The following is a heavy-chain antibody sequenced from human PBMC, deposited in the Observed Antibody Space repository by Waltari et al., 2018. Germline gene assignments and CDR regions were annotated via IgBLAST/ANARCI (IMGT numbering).Heavy chain of an antibody. CDR1: GFTFSRYA. D-gene: IGHD6-13*01. CDR2: ISYDGSNK. J-gene: IGHJ4*02. CDR3: ARDLAAAGFDY. Sequence: QVQLVESGGGVVQPGRSLRLSCAASGFTFSRYAMHWVRQAPGKGLEWVAVISYDGSNKYYADSVKGRFTISRDNPKNTLYLQMNSLRAEDTAVYYCARDLAAAGFDYWGQGTLVTVSS. V-gene: IGHV3-30*01.